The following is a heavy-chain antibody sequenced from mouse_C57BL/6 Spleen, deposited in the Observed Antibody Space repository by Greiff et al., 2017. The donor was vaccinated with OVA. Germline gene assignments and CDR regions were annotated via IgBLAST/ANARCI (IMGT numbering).Heavy chain of an antibody. D-gene: IGHD1-1*01. CDR1: GFSLTSYA. CDR2: IWTGGGT. CDR3: ASTVVATRYDAMDY. Sequence: VKLMESGPGLVAPSQSLSITCTVSGFSLTSYAISWVRQPPGKGLEWLGVIWTGGGTNYNSALKSRLSISKDNSKSQVFLKMNSLQTDDTARYYCASTVVATRYDAMDYWGQGTSVTVSS. J-gene: IGHJ4*01. V-gene: IGHV2-9-1*01.